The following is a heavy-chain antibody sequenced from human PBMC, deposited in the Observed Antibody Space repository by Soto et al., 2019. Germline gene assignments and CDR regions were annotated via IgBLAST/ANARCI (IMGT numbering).Heavy chain of an antibody. CDR1: GGSVSSYY. J-gene: IGHJ4*02. V-gene: IGHV4-59*02. D-gene: IGHD1-20*01. Sequence: PSETLSLTCTVSGGSVSSYYWSWIRQPAGKGLEWIGYIYYSGSTNYNPSLKSRVTISVDTSKNQFSLKLSSVTAADTAVYYCARVVNWKGPFDYWGQGTLVTVSS. CDR2: IYYSGST. CDR3: ARVVNWKGPFDY.